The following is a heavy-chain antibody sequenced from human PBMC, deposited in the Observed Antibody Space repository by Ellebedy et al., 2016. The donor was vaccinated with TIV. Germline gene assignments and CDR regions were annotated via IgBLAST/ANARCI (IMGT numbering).Heavy chain of an antibody. J-gene: IGHJ4*02. CDR2: ISHSGST. CDR3: ARGRLHFDC. CDR1: GGSISFDY. Sequence: MPGGSLRLSCTVSGGSISFDYWSWIRQSPGKGLEWIGYISHSGSTNYNPSLKSRVTISVDTSKKQTSLKLTSVTAADTAVYHCARGRLHFDCWGQGTLVTVSS. V-gene: IGHV4-59*01. D-gene: IGHD5-24*01.